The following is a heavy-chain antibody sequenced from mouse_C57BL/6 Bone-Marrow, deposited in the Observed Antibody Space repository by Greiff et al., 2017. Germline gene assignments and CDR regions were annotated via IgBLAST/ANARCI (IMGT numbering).Heavy chain of an antibody. CDR1: GFTFSSYG. D-gene: IGHD2-1*01. CDR3: ARRRNYEDY. V-gene: IGHV5-6*01. J-gene: IGHJ2*01. Sequence: VQLQQSGGDLVKPGGSLKLSCAASGFTFSSYGMSWVRQTPDKRLEWVATISSGGSYTYYPDSVKGRFTISRDNAKNTLYLQMSSLKSEDTAMYYCARRRNYEDYWGQGTTLTVSS. CDR2: ISSGGSYT.